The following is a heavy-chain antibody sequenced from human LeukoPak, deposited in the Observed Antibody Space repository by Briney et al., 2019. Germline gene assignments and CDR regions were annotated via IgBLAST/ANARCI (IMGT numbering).Heavy chain of an antibody. CDR3: ARDRVVVPAADNYDFWSGYFHLFEFDY. J-gene: IGHJ4*02. D-gene: IGHD3-3*01. CDR1: GYTFTSYG. CDR2: ISAYNGNT. V-gene: IGHV1-18*01. Sequence: ASVKVSCKASGYTFTSYGISWVRQAPGQGLEWMGWISAYNGNTNYAQKLQGRVTMTTDTSTSTAYVELRSLRSDDTAVYYCARDRVVVPAADNYDFWSGYFHLFEFDYWGQGTLVTVSS.